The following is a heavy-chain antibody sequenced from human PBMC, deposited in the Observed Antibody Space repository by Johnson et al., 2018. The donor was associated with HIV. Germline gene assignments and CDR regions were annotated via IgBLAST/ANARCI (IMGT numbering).Heavy chain of an antibody. CDR3: AKDKFMFLDNPVDAFDI. J-gene: IGHJ3*02. CDR1: GFTFSSYG. D-gene: IGHD3/OR15-3a*01. V-gene: IGHV3-30*02. Sequence: QVQLAESGGGVVQPGGSLRLSCAASGFTFSSYGMHWVRQAPGKGLEWVAFTRYDGSNKYYTDSVKGLSTISRDNSNNTLYLHMNSLRPDDTGVYYCAKDKFMFLDNPVDAFDIWGQGTMVTVSS. CDR2: TRYDGSNK.